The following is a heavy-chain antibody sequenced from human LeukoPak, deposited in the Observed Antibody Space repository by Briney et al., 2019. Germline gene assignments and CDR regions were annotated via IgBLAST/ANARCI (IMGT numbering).Heavy chain of an antibody. J-gene: IGHJ4*02. Sequence: PGGSLRLSCAASGFTFSSYAMSWVRQAPGKGLEWVSAISGSGGSTYYADSVKGRFTISRDNAKNSLYLQMNSLRAEDTAVYYCARSNWGLGGDYWGQGTLVTVSS. V-gene: IGHV3-23*01. D-gene: IGHD7-27*01. CDR2: ISGSGGST. CDR1: GFTFSSYA. CDR3: ARSNWGLGGDY.